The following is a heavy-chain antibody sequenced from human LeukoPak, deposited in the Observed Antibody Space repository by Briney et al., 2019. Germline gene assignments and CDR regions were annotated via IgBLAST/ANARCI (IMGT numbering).Heavy chain of an antibody. Sequence: GGSLRLSCTASGFTFGDYAMSWVRQAPGKGLEWVGFIRSKAYGGTTEYAASVKGRFTISRDDSKSIAYLQINSLKTEDTAVYYCTRVGGTSEYFQHWGQGTLVTVSS. V-gene: IGHV3-49*04. J-gene: IGHJ1*01. CDR3: TRVGGTSEYFQH. CDR2: IRSKAYGGTT. D-gene: IGHD1-26*01. CDR1: GFTFGDYA.